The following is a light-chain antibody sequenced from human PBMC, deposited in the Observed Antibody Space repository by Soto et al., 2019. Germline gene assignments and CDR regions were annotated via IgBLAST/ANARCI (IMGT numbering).Light chain of an antibody. CDR2: EVS. Sequence: QSVLTQPASVSGSPGQSITISCTGTSSDVGGYNYVSWYQQHPGKAPKLMIYEVSSRPPGVSSRFSGSKAGTTASLTSAGLPAEDDADYYCSSYTISSTRVFGTGTKVTVL. CDR3: SSYTISSTRV. J-gene: IGLJ1*01. CDR1: SSDVGGYNY. V-gene: IGLV2-14*01.